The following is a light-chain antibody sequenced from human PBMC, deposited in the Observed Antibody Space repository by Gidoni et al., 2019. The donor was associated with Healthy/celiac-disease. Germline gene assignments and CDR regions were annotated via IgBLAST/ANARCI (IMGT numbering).Light chain of an antibody. CDR2: GNS. J-gene: IGLJ3*02. Sequence: QSVRTRPPSVSGAPGPRVTISCTGSSSDIGAGYDVHWYQHLPGTAPKLLIYGNSNRPSGVPDRFSGSKSGTSASLAITGLQAEDEAAYYCQSYDSSLGAWVFGGGTKLTVL. CDR1: SSDIGAGYD. CDR3: QSYDSSLGAWV. V-gene: IGLV1-40*01.